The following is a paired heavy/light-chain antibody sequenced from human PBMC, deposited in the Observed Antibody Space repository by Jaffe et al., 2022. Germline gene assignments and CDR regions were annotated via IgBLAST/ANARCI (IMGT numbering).Heavy chain of an antibody. D-gene: IGHD2-15*01. CDR1: GFSLRTSGVG. V-gene: IGHV2-5*01. Sequence: QITLKESGPTLVKPTQTLTLTCTFSGFSLRTSGVGVGWIRQPPGKGLEWLTLIYWNDDKRYSPSLKSRLTITKGTSKNQVVLTMANVDPVDTATYYCARTLKRRFCSGDNCSHYFDYWGQGTLVTVSS. CDR3: ARTLKRRFCSGDNCSHYFDY. CDR2: IYWNDDK. J-gene: IGHJ4*02.
Light chain of an antibody. J-gene: IGLJ3*02. CDR3: QSHDNNLSGVE. CDR1: SSNIGAGYD. Sequence: QSVLTQPPSVSGAPGQRVTISCTGSSSNIGAGYDVHWYQQLPGRAPKLLIYGYNNRPSGVPDRFSGSKSGTSASLAITGLQAEDEADYYCQSHDNNLSGVEFGGGTKLTVL. CDR2: GYN. V-gene: IGLV1-40*01.